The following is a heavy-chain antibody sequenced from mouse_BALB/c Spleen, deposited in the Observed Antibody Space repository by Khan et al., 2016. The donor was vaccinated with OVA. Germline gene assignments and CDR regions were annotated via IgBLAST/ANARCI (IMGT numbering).Heavy chain of an antibody. V-gene: IGHV14-3*02. D-gene: IGHD6-1*01. CDR2: IDPATGNT. J-gene: IGHJ1*01. CDR1: GDTFRATY. CDR3: ARPSDEPRDFED. Sequence: VQLKQSGAELVKPGATVKISCTASGDTFRATYIHWVKQRPGQGLEWIGWIDPATGNTPYAPNFQGQVTITSDTSSNTSYLQLNSLTSEDTATYYCARPSDEPRDFEDWGGGTTVTVSS.